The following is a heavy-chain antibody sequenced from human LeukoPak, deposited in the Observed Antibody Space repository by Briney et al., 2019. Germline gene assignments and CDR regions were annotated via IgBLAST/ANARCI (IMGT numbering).Heavy chain of an antibody. CDR3: ARAPRWAYYYDSSGYYFDY. Sequence: SETLSLTCTVSGGSISSSSYYWGWIRQPPGKGLEWIGSIYYSGSTYYNPSLKSRVTISVDTSKNQFSLKLSSVTAADTAVYYCARAPRWAYYYDSSGYYFDYWGQGTLVTVSS. J-gene: IGHJ4*02. CDR2: IYYSGST. D-gene: IGHD3-22*01. CDR1: GGSISSSSYY. V-gene: IGHV4-39*07.